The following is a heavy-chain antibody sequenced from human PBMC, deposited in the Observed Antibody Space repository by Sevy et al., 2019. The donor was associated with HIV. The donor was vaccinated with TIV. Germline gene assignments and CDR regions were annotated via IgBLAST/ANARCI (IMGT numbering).Heavy chain of an antibody. J-gene: IGHJ3*02. Sequence: GGSLRLSCAASGFTFSSYAMSWVRQAPGKGLEWVSAISGSGGSTYYADSVKGRFTISRDNSKNTLYLQMNSLRAEDTAVYYCAKDPFVRDSHREHAFDIWGQGTMVTVSS. V-gene: IGHV3-23*01. CDR3: AKDPFVRDSHREHAFDI. CDR1: GFTFSSYA. CDR2: ISGSGGST. D-gene: IGHD1-26*01.